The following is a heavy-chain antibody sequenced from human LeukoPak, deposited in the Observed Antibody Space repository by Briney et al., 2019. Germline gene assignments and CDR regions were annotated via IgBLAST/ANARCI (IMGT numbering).Heavy chain of an antibody. CDR1: GSTLTELS. V-gene: IGHV1-24*01. J-gene: IGHJ6*03. D-gene: IGHD3-22*01. CDR2: FDPEDGET. CDR3: ATGYYDSSGYHLGYYYYMDV. Sequence: GASVKVSCKVSGSTLTELSMHWVRQAPGKGLEWMGGFDPEDGETIYAQTFQGRVTMTEDTSTDTAYMEMSSLRSEDTAVYYCATGYYDSSGYHLGYYYYMDVWGKGTTVTVSS.